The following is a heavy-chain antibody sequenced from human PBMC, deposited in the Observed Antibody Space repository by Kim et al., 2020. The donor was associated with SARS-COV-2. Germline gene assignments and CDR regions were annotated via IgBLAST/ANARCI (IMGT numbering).Heavy chain of an antibody. CDR1: GFTFSSYA. V-gene: IGHV3-23*01. J-gene: IGHJ6*02. Sequence: GGSLRLSCAASGFTFSSYAMSWVRQAPGKGLEWVSAISGSGGSTYYADSVKGRFTISRDNSKNTLYLQMNSLRAEDTAVYYCAKDGTFGGVRYYYGMDVWGQGTTVTVSS. CDR2: ISGSGGST. D-gene: IGHD3-16*01. CDR3: AKDGTFGGVRYYYGMDV.